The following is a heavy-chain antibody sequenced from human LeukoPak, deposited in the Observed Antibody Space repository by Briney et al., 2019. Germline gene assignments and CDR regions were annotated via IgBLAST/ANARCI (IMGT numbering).Heavy chain of an antibody. V-gene: IGHV4-39*01. CDR3: ARPSYYDILTGYRRVAYAFDI. J-gene: IGHJ3*02. CDR2: IYYSGST. Sequence: SETLSLTCTVSGGSISSSSYYWGWIRQPPGKGLEWIGSIYYSGSTYYNPSLKSRVTISVDTSKNQFSLKLSSVTAADTAVYYRARPSYYDILTGYRRVAYAFDIWGQGTMVTVSS. CDR1: GGSISSSSYY. D-gene: IGHD3-9*01.